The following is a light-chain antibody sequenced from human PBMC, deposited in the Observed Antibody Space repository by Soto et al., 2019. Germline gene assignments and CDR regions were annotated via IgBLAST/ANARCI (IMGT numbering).Light chain of an antibody. CDR1: QSVGSNY. Sequence: EIVLTQFPGTLSLSPGERATLSCRASQSVGSNYLAWYQQRPGQPPNLLIFGASHRAPDIPDRFSGSGSGTDFTLTVSSLEPEDFALYYCQQRSNRITFGQGTRLEIK. J-gene: IGKJ5*01. CDR3: QQRSNRIT. CDR2: GAS. V-gene: IGKV3D-20*02.